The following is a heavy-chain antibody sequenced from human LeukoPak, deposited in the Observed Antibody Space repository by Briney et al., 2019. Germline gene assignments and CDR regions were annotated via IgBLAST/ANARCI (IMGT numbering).Heavy chain of an antibody. CDR2: IYYSGST. D-gene: IGHD2-2*01. CDR3: ASGVVVPAAFMDV. J-gene: IGHJ6*03. Sequence: PSETLSLTCTVSGDSVRSYYWSWIRQPPGKGLEWIGYIYYSGSTNYNPSLKSRVTISLDTSKNQFSLKLTSVTAADTAVYYCASGVVVPAAFMDVWGKGTTVTVSS. CDR1: GDSVRSYY. V-gene: IGHV4-59*02.